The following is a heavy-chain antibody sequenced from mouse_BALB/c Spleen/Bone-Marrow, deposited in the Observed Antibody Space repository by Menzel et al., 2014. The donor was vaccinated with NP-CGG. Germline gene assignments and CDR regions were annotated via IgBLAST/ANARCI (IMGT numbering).Heavy chain of an antibody. CDR2: ISTYYGDA. J-gene: IGHJ4*01. CDR1: GYTFTDYA. Sequence: QVQLKDSGAELVRPGVSVKISCKGSGYTFTDYAMHWVKQSHAKSLEWIGVISTYYGDASYNQKFKGKATMTVDKSSSTAYMELARLTSEDSATYYCARDAMDYWGQGTSVTVSS. V-gene: IGHV1S137*01. CDR3: ARDAMDY.